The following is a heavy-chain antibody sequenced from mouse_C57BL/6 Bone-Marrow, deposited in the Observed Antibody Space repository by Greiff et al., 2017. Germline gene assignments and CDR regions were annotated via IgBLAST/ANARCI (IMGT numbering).Heavy chain of an antibody. D-gene: IGHD1-1*01. CDR2: ISAGGSYT. CDR1: GYTFSSYA. CDR3: ARLSTVVATDY. V-gene: IGHV5-4*03. Sequence: EVMLVESGGGLVKPGASLKLSCAASGYTFSSYAMSWVRQTPGKRLEWVATISAGGSYTYYPDNVKGRFTIARDNAKTNLYLQMSHLKSEDAAMYYCARLSTVVATDYWGQGTSVTVSS. J-gene: IGHJ4*01.